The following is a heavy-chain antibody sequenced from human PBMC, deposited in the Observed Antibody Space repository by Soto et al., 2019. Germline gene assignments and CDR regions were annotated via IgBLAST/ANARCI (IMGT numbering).Heavy chain of an antibody. Sequence: VRLVKSGVGVKKPGSSVKVSCKTSEGTLGSYAISWVRQAPGQGLEGMGGILPIFSTPNYAQKFQGRVTITADESTSTAYMELSSLRSEDTAVYYCARPIQYYFDTSAQSAWFDPWGQGTLVTVSS. CDR1: EGTLGSYA. V-gene: IGHV1-69*12. CDR2: ILPIFSTP. CDR3: ARPIQYYFDTSAQSAWFDP. D-gene: IGHD3-22*01. J-gene: IGHJ5*02.